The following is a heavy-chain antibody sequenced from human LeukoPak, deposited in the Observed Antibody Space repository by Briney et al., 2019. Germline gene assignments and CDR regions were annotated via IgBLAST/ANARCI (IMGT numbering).Heavy chain of an antibody. D-gene: IGHD6-6*01. CDR1: GGSISSGGYY. V-gene: IGHV4-30-2*01. J-gene: IGHJ5*02. Sequence: KPSQTLSLTCTVSGGSISSGGYYWSWIRQPPGKGLEWIGYIYHSGSTYYNPSLKSRVTISVDRSKNQFSLKLSSVTAADTAVYYCARAPAPRGPSIAAPDSWGQGTLVTVSS. CDR2: IYHSGST. CDR3: ARAPAPRGPSIAAPDS.